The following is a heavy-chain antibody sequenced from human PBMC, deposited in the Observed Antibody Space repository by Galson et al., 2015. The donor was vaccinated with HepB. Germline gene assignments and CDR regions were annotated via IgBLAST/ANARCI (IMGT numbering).Heavy chain of an antibody. CDR1: GYSFSTYD. Sequence: SVKVSCKASGYSFSTYDINWVRQTTGQGLEWMGWLSPGTGNTGYVQRFQGRITVARDTSINTVYMELHDLRSDDTAMYYCATSLAFCGSPTCFGSGFDYWGQGTLVTVSS. CDR3: ATSLAFCGSPTCFGSGFDY. V-gene: IGHV1-8*01. CDR2: LSPGTGNT. D-gene: IGHD2-2*01. J-gene: IGHJ4*02.